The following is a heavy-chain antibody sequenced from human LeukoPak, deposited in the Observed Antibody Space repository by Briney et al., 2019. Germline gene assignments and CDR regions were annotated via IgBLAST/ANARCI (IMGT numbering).Heavy chain of an antibody. J-gene: IGHJ4*02. V-gene: IGHV3-48*02. CDR2: INSSSSTI. CDR1: GFTFSSYP. Sequence: GGSLRLSCAASGFTFSSYPLNWVRQAPGKGLEWVSYINSSSSTIYYTDSVNGRFTISRDNARNSLYLQMNNVRDEDTAVYYCARDSGVDAHIDYWGQGTLVTVSA. CDR3: ARDSGVDAHIDY. D-gene: IGHD3-3*01.